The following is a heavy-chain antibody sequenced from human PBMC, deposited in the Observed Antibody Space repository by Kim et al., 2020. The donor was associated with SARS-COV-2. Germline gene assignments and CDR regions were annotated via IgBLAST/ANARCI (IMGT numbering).Heavy chain of an antibody. CDR1: GFTFSSYA. V-gene: IGHV3-64D*09. CDR2: ISSNGGST. CDR3: VKDTGNGDLPADYFDY. J-gene: IGHJ4*02. Sequence: GGSLRPSCSASGFTFSSYAMHWVRQAPGKGLEYVSAISSNGGSTYYADSVKGRFTISRDNSKNTLYLQMSSLRAEDTAVYYCVKDTGNGDLPADYFDYWGQGTLVTVSS. D-gene: IGHD4-17*01.